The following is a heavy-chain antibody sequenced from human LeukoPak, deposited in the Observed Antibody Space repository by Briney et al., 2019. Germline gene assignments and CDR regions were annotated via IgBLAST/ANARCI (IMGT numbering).Heavy chain of an antibody. CDR2: IYYSGST. D-gene: IGHD1-26*01. J-gene: IGHJ4*02. Sequence: PSETLSLTCTVSGVSISSSSYYWAWIRQPPGKGLEWIASIYYSGSTYYNPSLKSRVTISVDTSKNQFPLKLSSVTAADTAVYYCARDLSGSYYPYFDYWGQGTLVTVSS. CDR3: ARDLSGSYYPYFDY. V-gene: IGHV4-39*06. CDR1: GVSISSSSYY.